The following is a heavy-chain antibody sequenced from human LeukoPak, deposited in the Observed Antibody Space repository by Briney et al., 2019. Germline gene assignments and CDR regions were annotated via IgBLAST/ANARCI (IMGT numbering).Heavy chain of an antibody. J-gene: IGHJ4*02. Sequence: GGSLRLSCATSGFNFRTYGMSWIRQAPGKGLEWVAGISGSAYTTHYAGSVKGRFTISRDNSKNTLSLQMDSLRVEDTAVYYCAKLPIMLALNRIEFWSQGSLVTVTS. CDR1: GFNFRTYG. D-gene: IGHD2-8*01. CDR3: AKLPIMLALNRIEF. CDR2: ISGSAYTT. V-gene: IGHV3-23*01.